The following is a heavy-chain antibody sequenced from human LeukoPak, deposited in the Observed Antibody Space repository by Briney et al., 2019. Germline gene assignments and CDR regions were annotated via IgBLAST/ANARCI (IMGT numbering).Heavy chain of an antibody. V-gene: IGHV4-59*08. CDR3: ARSRYSSAWYAFDV. Sequence: SETLSLTCTVSGASVNSYYWSWIRQPPGKGLEWIGYIYYSGCTNYKSSLKSRVTISVDTSKNQFSLKLSSMAAADTAFYYCARSRYSSAWYAFDVWGQGTMVTVSS. CDR1: GASVNSYY. D-gene: IGHD6-19*01. J-gene: IGHJ3*01. CDR2: IYYSGCT.